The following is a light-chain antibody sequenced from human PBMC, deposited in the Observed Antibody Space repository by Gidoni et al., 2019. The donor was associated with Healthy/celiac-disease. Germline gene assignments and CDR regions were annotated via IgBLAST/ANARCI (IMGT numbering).Light chain of an antibody. CDR3: QQRSNWPPT. CDR2: DAS. V-gene: IGKV3-11*01. Sequence: ELVLTQSPATLSLSPGERATLSCRASQSVSSYLAWYQQKPGQSPRLLIYDASNRATGIPARFSGSGSGTEFTLTISSLEPEDFAVYYCQQRSNWPPTFGGGTKVEIK. J-gene: IGKJ4*01. CDR1: QSVSSY.